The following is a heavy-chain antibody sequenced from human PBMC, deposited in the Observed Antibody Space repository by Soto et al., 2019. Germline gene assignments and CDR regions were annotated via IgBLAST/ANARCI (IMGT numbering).Heavy chain of an antibody. J-gene: IGHJ4*02. CDR2: INPNSGEV. D-gene: IGHD6-6*01. CDR1: GYTFIGYY. CDR3: ARDPRPLWCFGY. V-gene: IGHV1-2*06. Sequence: ASVKVSCKASGYTFIGYYIHWVRQAPGQGLEWMGRINPNSGEVTYGETFQGRVTMTRDTSNNTAYMELSRLRSDDTAVYYCARDPRPLWCFGYWGQGTLVTVSS.